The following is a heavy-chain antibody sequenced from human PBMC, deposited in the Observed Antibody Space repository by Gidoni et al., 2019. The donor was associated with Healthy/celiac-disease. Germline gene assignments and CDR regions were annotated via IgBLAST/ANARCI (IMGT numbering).Heavy chain of an antibody. CDR1: GFTFDDYA. J-gene: IGHJ6*02. CDR2: ISWNSGSI. D-gene: IGHD3-10*01. CDR3: SRITMVRGVISPLSNYYYYGMDV. V-gene: IGHV3-9*01. Sequence: EVQLVESGGGLVQPGRSLRLSCAASGFTFDDYAMHWFRQSLGKGLEWVSGISWNSGSIGYADSVKGRLTISRDNAKNSLYLQMNSLRAEDTALYYCSRITMVRGVISPLSNYYYYGMDVWGQGTTVTVAS.